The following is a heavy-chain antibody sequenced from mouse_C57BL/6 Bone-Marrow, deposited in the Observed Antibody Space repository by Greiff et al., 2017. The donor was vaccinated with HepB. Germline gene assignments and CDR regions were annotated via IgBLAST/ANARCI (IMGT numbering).Heavy chain of an antibody. V-gene: IGHV6-3*01. D-gene: IGHD2-2*01. CDR3: TGRYAYEDYYAMDY. CDR2: IRLKSDNYAT. J-gene: IGHJ4*01. Sequence: EVQGVESGGGLVQPGGSMKLSCVASGFTFSNYWMNWVRQSPEKGLEWVAQIRLKSDNYATHYAESVKGRFTISRYDSKSSVYLQMNNLRAEDTGIYYCTGRYAYEDYYAMDYWGQGTSVTVSS. CDR1: GFTFSNYW.